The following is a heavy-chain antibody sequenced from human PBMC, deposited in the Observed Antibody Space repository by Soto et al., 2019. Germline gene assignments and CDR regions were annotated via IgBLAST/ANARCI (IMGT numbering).Heavy chain of an antibody. CDR1: GGSFSGYY. D-gene: IGHD3-10*01. CDR2: INHSGST. Sequence: SETLSLTCAVYGGSFSGYYWSWIRQPPGKGLEWIGEINHSGSTNYNPSLKSRVTISVDTSKNQFSLKLSSVTAADTAVYYCARGVYYGSGSYWAPDYYYGMDVWGQGTTVTSP. CDR3: ARGVYYGSGSYWAPDYYYGMDV. J-gene: IGHJ6*02. V-gene: IGHV4-34*01.